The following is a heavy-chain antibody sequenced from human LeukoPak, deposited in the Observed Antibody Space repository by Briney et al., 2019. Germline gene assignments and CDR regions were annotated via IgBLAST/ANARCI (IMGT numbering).Heavy chain of an antibody. D-gene: IGHD3-3*01. CDR2: IYTSGST. J-gene: IGHJ6*03. CDR3: ARDAVLITIFGVVKSYYMDV. Sequence: PSQTLSLTCTVSGGSISSGSYYWSWIRQPAGKGLEWIGRIYTSGSTNYNPSLKSRVAISVDTSKNQFSLKLSSVTAADTAVYYCARDAVLITIFGVVKSYYMDVWGKGTTVTVSS. CDR1: GGSISSGSYY. V-gene: IGHV4-61*02.